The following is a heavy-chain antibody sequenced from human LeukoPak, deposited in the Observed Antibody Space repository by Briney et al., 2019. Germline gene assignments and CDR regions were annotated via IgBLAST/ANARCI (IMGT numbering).Heavy chain of an antibody. CDR3: ATAREGGATTPFDY. J-gene: IGHJ4*02. CDR2: INPNSGGT. V-gene: IGHV1-2*02. Sequence: GASVKVSCKASGYTFTSYYMHWVRQAPGQGLEWMGWINPNSGGTNYALKFQGRVTMTRDTSISTAYMELSRLRSDDTAVYYCATAREGGATTPFDYWGQGTLVTVSS. D-gene: IGHD1-26*01. CDR1: GYTFTSYY.